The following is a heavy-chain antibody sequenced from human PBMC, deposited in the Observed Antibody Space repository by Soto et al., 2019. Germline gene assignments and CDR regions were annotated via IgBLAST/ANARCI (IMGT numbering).Heavy chain of an antibody. Sequence: EVQLVESGGGLVQPGGSQRLSCAASGFTFSDHYMDWVRQAPGEGLEWVGRIRNKANSYTTDYVASVKGRFTISRDDSKDSLYLQMNSLKTEDTAIYYCARDSGKGAYFDYWGHGTLATVSS. CDR2: IRNKANSYTT. V-gene: IGHV3-72*01. CDR1: GFTFSDHY. J-gene: IGHJ4*01. D-gene: IGHD1-26*01. CDR3: ARDSGKGAYFDY.